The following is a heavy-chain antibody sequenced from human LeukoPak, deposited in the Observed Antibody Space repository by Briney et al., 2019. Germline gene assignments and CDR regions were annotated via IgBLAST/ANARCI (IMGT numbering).Heavy chain of an antibody. CDR3: AIAIISMGRGVIIEDAFDI. CDR1: GGTFSSSA. Sequence: SVKVSCKASGGTFSSSAISWVRQAPGQGLEWMGRIIPIVDITNYAQKFQGRVTFTADKSTSTAYMELSSLRSEDTAVYYCAIAIISMGRGVIIEDAFDIWGQGTMVTVSS. CDR2: IIPIVDIT. D-gene: IGHD3-10*01. J-gene: IGHJ3*02. V-gene: IGHV1-69*04.